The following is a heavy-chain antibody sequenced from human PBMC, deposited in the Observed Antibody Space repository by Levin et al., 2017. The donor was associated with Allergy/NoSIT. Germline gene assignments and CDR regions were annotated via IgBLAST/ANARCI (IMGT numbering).Heavy chain of an antibody. J-gene: IGHJ6*02. D-gene: IGHD6-25*01. V-gene: IGHV4-59*01. Sequence: SETLSLTCTVSGGSISSYYWSWIRQPPGKGLEWIGYIYYSGSTNYNPSLKSRVTISVDTSKNQFSLKLSSVTAADTAVYYCARDRRSDDHGFYYDGMDGWGQGTTVTVSS. CDR2: IYYSGST. CDR3: ARDRRSDDHGFYYDGMDG. CDR1: GGSISSYY.